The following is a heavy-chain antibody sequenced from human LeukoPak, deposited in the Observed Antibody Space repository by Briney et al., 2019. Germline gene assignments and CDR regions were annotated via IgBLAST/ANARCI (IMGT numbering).Heavy chain of an antibody. CDR3: AKDGYCSGGRCHAALNY. CDR1: GFTFDDYA. V-gene: IGHV3-43*02. J-gene: IGHJ4*02. Sequence: GGSLRLSCAASGFTFDDYAMHWVRQVPGTGLEWASVICGDGGSTSYADSVKGRFTISRDNNKSSLYLQMNSLRAEDTAFYYCAKDGYCSGGRCHAALNYWGQGTLVTVSS. CDR2: ICGDGGST. D-gene: IGHD2-15*01.